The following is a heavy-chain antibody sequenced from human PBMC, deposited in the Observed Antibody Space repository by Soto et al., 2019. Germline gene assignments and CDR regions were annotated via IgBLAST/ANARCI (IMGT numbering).Heavy chain of an antibody. CDR1: GGSISSYY. CDR3: ARAGGWSSAYYFDY. CDR2: IHYSGST. J-gene: IGHJ4*02. D-gene: IGHD6-19*01. Sequence: QVQLQESGPGLVKPSETLSLTCTVSGGSISSYYWSWIRQPPGKGLEWIGYIHYSGSTNYNPSLKRRVPISVDPSKNQCSLKLSSVTAADTAVYYCARAGGWSSAYYFDYWGQGTLVTVSS. V-gene: IGHV4-59*01.